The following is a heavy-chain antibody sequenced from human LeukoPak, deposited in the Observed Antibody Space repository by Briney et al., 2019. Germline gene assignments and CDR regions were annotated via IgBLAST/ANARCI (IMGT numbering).Heavy chain of an antibody. J-gene: IGHJ5*02. V-gene: IGHV4-34*01. Sequence: SETLSLTCAVYGGSFSGYYWSWIRQPPGKGLEWIGEINHSGSINYNPSLKSRVTISVDTSKNQFSLKLSSVTAADTAVYYCARGPYSSSWYRTYNWFDPWGQGTLVTVSS. D-gene: IGHD6-13*01. CDR3: ARGPYSSSWYRTYNWFDP. CDR1: GGSFSGYY. CDR2: INHSGSI.